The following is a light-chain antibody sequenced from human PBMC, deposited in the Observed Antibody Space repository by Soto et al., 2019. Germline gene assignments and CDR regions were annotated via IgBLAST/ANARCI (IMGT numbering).Light chain of an antibody. CDR1: QSVSID. CDR3: QQRSNWPRT. J-gene: IGKJ1*01. V-gene: IGKV3-11*01. CDR2: DAS. Sequence: IVMTSTQRTRAVSGKRIEIRSRRASQSVSIDLAWYQQTPGQAPRLLIYDASNRATGIPARFSCSGSGTDFTLTTGVLAPEDIAVPNCQQRSNWPRTFGKGTKVDIK.